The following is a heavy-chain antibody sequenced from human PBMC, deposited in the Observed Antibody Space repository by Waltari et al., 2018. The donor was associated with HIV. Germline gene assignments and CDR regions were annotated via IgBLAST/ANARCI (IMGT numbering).Heavy chain of an antibody. J-gene: IGHJ6*02. CDR1: GGSFSGYY. CDR3: ARALSSSSARYYGMDV. V-gene: IGHV4-34*01. CDR2: INHSGST. D-gene: IGHD6-6*01. Sequence: QVQLQQWGAGLLKPSETLSLTCAVYGGSFSGYYWSWIRQPPGKGLEWIGEINHSGSTNYNPSLKSRVTISVDTSKNQFSLKLSSVTAADTAVYYCARALSSSSARYYGMDVWGQGTTVTVSS.